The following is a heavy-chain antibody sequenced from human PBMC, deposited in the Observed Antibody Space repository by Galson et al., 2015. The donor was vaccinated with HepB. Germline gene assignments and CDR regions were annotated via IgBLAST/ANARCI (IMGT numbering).Heavy chain of an antibody. CDR3: ARDLYGPGSYWSGSKHYGMDV. D-gene: IGHD3-10*01. Sequence: SLRLSCAAAGISVSSSYMTWVRQAPGKGLEWVSVIYKSGSTYYGDSVKGRFTISRDNSKNTLYLQMNSLRVEDTALYYCARDLYGPGSYWSGSKHYGMDVWGHGTTVTVSS. V-gene: IGHV3-66*01. J-gene: IGHJ6*02. CDR1: GISVSSSY. CDR2: IYKSGST.